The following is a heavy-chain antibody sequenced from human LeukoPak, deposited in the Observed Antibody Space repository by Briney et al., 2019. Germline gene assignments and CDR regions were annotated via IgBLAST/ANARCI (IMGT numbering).Heavy chain of an antibody. Sequence: GGSLRLSCAASGFTFSSYAMSWVRQAPGKGLEWVSAISGSGGSTYYADSVKGRFTISRDNAQNSMYLQMNSLRAEDTAVYYCARGPTRANSTDYWGQGALVTVSS. CDR3: ARGPTRANSTDY. D-gene: IGHD2/OR15-2a*01. J-gene: IGHJ4*02. CDR1: GFTFSSYA. V-gene: IGHV3-23*01. CDR2: ISGSGGST.